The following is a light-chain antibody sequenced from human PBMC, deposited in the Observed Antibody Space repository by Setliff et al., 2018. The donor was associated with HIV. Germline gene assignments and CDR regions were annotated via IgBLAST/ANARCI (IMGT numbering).Light chain of an antibody. Sequence: SVLTQPPSASGTPGQRVTISCSGSSSNIGSSYVSWYQQLPGTAPKLLIYRNSQRPSGVPDRFSGSKSGTSASLAISGLRSEDEADYYCAAWDDSLSGVLFGGGTK. CDR1: SSNIGSSY. CDR3: AAWDDSLSGVL. V-gene: IGLV1-47*01. J-gene: IGLJ2*01. CDR2: RNS.